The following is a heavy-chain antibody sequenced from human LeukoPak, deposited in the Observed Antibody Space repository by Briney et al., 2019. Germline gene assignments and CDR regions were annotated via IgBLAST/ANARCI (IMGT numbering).Heavy chain of an antibody. J-gene: IGHJ4*02. Sequence: GGSLRLSCAASGFTFTNAWMSWVRQAPGKGLEWVGRIRSKTNGGTTDYAAPVKGRFSIPRDDSTNTVYLHMNNLKTEDTALYYCTTDSSGYFYFDYWGQGTLVTVSS. D-gene: IGHD3-22*01. CDR1: GFTFTNAW. CDR2: IRSKTNGGTT. V-gene: IGHV3-15*01. CDR3: TTDSSGYFYFDY.